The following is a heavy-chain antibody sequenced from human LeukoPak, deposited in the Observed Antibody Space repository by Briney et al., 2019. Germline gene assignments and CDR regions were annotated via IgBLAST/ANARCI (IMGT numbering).Heavy chain of an antibody. CDR1: GYTFTSYG. D-gene: IGHD3-10*01. J-gene: IGHJ4*02. CDR2: ISAYNGNT. CDR3: ARGDTMVRGDETRVFDY. Sequence: GASVKVSCKASGYTFTSYGISWVRQAPGQGLEWMGWISAYNGNTNYAQKLQGRVTMTTDTSTSTAYMELRSLRSDDTAVYYCARGDTMVRGDETRVFDYWGQGTLVTVSS. V-gene: IGHV1-18*01.